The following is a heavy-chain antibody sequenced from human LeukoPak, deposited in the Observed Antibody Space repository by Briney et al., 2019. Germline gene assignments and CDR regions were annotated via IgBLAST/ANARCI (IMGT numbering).Heavy chain of an antibody. D-gene: IGHD4-17*01. CDR2: IYYTGST. V-gene: IGHV4-39*01. CDR3: ARLDYGDQGGFDY. CDR1: GGSISSSSYY. Sequence: SETLSLTRTVSGGSISSSSYYWGWIRQPPGKGLEWIGNIYYTGSTYYNPSLKSRVTISVDTSKNQFSLKLSFVTAADTAVYYCARLDYGDQGGFDYWGQGTLVTVSS. J-gene: IGHJ4*02.